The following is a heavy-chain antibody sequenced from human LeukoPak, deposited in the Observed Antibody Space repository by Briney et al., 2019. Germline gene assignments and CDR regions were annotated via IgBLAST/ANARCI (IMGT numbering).Heavy chain of an antibody. CDR1: GFTFSSYA. CDR3: AKDRNYYGSGLDAFDI. D-gene: IGHD3-10*01. Sequence: GGSLRLSCAASGFTFSSYAMSWVRQAPGKGLEWVSAISGSGGSTYYADSVKGRFTISRDNSKNTLYLQMNSLRAEDTAVYYRAKDRNYYGSGLDAFDIWGQGTMVTVSS. J-gene: IGHJ3*02. CDR2: ISGSGGST. V-gene: IGHV3-23*01.